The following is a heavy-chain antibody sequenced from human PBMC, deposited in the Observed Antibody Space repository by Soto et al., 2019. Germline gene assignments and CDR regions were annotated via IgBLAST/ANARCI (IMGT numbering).Heavy chain of an antibody. CDR2: IIPILGIA. Sequence: GASVKVSCKASGGTFSSYTISWVRQAPGQGLEWMGRIIPILGIANYAQKFQGRVTITADKSTSTAYMELSSLRSEDTAVYYCARVLYNWNDPHYYYYYGMDVWGQGTTVTVSS. CDR3: ARVLYNWNDPHYYYYYGMDV. J-gene: IGHJ6*02. V-gene: IGHV1-69*02. D-gene: IGHD1-20*01. CDR1: GGTFSSYT.